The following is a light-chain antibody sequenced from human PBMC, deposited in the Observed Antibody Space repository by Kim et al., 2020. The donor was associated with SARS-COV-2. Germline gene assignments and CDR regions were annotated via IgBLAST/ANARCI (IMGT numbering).Light chain of an antibody. Sequence: QKVTISCTGSRSNIGTVYDVHWYQQFPGTAPKLLIYGNRNRPSGVPDRFSGSRSGTSASLVITGLQPDDEADYYCQSYDRSLSGWVFGGGTQLTVL. CDR2: GNR. CDR1: RSNIGTVYD. J-gene: IGLJ3*02. V-gene: IGLV1-40*01. CDR3: QSYDRSLSGWV.